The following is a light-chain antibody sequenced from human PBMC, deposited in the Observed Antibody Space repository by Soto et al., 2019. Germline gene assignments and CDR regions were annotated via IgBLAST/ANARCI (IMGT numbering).Light chain of an antibody. V-gene: IGKV1-5*03. Sequence: DIQMTQSPSTLSASVGDRVTITCRASQSTSSWLAWYQQKPGKAPKLLIYKASNLESGVPSRFSGSGSGTEFTLTISSLQADDFATYYCQRYDNYSKTFGQGTRVEIK. J-gene: IGKJ1*01. CDR1: QSTSSW. CDR3: QRYDNYSKT. CDR2: KAS.